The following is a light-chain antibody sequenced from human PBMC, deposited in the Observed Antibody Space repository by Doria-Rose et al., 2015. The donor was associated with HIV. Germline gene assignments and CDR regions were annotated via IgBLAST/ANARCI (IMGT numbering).Light chain of an antibody. CDR1: QSIGTW. V-gene: IGKV1-5*03. CDR2: KAS. J-gene: IGKJ3*01. Sequence: DIRVTQSPSTLSASVGDRVTITCRASQSIGTWLAWYQQNPGKASNLLIYKASTLQSGVPLRFSGSGSGTEFTLTISSLQPDDFATYFCQHYNSNFGPGTKVDV. CDR3: QHYNSN.